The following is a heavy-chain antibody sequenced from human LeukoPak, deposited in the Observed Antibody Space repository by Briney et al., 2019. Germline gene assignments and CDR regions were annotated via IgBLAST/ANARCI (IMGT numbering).Heavy chain of an antibody. J-gene: IGHJ3*01. CDR1: GCTFSSYS. CDR3: TRDIDDVLTGDDAFDV. D-gene: IGHD3-9*01. V-gene: IGHV3-21*03. Sequence: PGGSLRLSCAASGCTFSSYSMNWVRQAPGKGLEWVSSISSSSSYIYYADSVKGRFTISRDNAESSVYLQMNSLRVDDTGLYYCTRDIDDVLTGDDAFDVWGQGTVVTVSS. CDR2: ISSSSSYI.